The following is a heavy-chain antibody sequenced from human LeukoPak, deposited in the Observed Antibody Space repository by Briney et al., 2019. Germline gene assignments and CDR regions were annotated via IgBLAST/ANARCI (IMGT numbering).Heavy chain of an antibody. V-gene: IGHV4-31*03. CDR3: ARLQMTTVTFDY. CDR2: IYYSGST. J-gene: IGHJ4*02. D-gene: IGHD4-17*01. CDR1: GGSISSGGYY. Sequence: SQTLSLTCTVSGGSISSGGYYWSWIRQHPGKGLEWIGYIYYSGSTYYNPSLKSRVTISVDTSKNRFSLKLSSVAAADTAVYYCARLQMTTVTFDYWGQGTLVTVSS.